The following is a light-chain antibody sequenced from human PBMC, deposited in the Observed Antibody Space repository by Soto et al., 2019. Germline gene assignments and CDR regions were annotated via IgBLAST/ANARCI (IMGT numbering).Light chain of an antibody. CDR1: QSVSGN. J-gene: IGKJ1*01. Sequence: EIVMTQSPATLSVSPGERATLSCRASQSVSGNLAWYQQKPGQAPRLLIYGASTGATGIPARFSGSGSGTEFTRTGGSLQSEDFAVYSCQQYNNWPPTFGQGTKVEIK. CDR3: QQYNNWPPT. CDR2: GAS. V-gene: IGKV3-15*01.